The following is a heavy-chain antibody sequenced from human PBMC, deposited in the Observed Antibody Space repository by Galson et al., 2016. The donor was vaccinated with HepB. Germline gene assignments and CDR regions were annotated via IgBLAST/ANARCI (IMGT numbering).Heavy chain of an antibody. CDR1: GYTFTTYD. D-gene: IGHD3-10*01. Sequence: SVKVSCKASGYTFTTYDINWVRQGTGQGLEWMGRVNPNSGNTAYAQKFQGRVTMTRDTSISTAYMELSSLRSEDTAVYLCARGRVYYGSGSEYWGQGTVVTVSS. CDR2: VNPNSGNT. CDR3: ARGRVYYGSGSEY. J-gene: IGHJ4*02. V-gene: IGHV1-8*01.